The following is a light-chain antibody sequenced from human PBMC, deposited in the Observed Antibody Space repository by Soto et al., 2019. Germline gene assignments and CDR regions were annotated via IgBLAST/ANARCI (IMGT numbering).Light chain of an antibody. CDR3: HQRQSWPRT. Sequence: EIVLTQSPATLSSFPGDRVTLSFRASQYINTRLAWYQHRPGQAPRVLIYQTSIRAAGIPARFSASGTGTDFTLTISDVQPEDVAVYYCHQRQSWPRTLGQGTKVDIK. CDR1: QYINTR. CDR2: QTS. V-gene: IGKV3D-11*03. J-gene: IGKJ1*01.